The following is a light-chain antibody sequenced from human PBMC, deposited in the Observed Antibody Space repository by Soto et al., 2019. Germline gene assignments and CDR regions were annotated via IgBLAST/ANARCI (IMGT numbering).Light chain of an antibody. CDR1: SSNIGNNY. V-gene: IGLV1-51*02. CDR3: GTWDSSLSAWV. CDR2: ENN. J-gene: IGLJ3*02. Sequence: QSVLTQPPSVSAAPGQKVTISCSGSSSNIGNNYVSWYQQLPGTAPKLLFYENNKRPSWIPDRFSGSKSGTSATLGITGLQTGDEADYYCGTWDSSLSAWVFGGGTKVTVL.